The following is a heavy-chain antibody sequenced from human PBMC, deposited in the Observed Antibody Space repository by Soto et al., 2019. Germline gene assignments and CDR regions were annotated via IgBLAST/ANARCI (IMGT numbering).Heavy chain of an antibody. D-gene: IGHD3-3*01. CDR2: LSAYNGNT. CDR1: GYTFTSYG. J-gene: IGHJ6*02. V-gene: IGHV1-18*04. CDR3: ARDSWVANAMVGVVIIRHASYGMDV. Sequence: QVQLVQSGAEVKKPGASVKVSCKASGYTFTSYGISWVRQAPGQGLEWMGWLSAYNGNTNYAQKLQGRVTMTTETSTCTAYMELRVPRSDDTAVYYGARDSWVANAMVGVVIIRHASYGMDVGGQGTTVTVSS.